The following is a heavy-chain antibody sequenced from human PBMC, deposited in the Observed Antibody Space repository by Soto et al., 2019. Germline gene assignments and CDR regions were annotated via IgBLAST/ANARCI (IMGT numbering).Heavy chain of an antibody. Sequence: SVKVSCKASGGSFTYTLSWVRQAPGQGLEWMGGIIPIFGTTNYAQKFQGRVTITADESTKTAYIELSTLRSEDTAVYYCARLHSHGTYGMDVWGQGTTVTVSS. CDR1: GGSFTYT. CDR3: ARLHSHGTYGMDV. J-gene: IGHJ6*02. CDR2: IIPIFGTT. V-gene: IGHV1-69*13. D-gene: IGHD5-18*01.